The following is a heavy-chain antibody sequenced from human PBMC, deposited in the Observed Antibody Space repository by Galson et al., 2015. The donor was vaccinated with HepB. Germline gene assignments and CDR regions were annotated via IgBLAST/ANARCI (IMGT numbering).Heavy chain of an antibody. CDR2: TRNKANSYTT. J-gene: IGHJ2*01. CDR3: AKSFYYYDSSGYSNSQNWYFDL. CDR1: GFTFSDHY. Sequence: SLRLSCAASGFTFSDHYMDWVRQAPGEGLEWVGRTRNKANSYTTEYAASVKGRFTISRDVSKNSLYLQMNSLRAEDTAVYYCAKSFYYYDSSGYSNSQNWYFDLWGRGTLVTVSS. D-gene: IGHD3-22*01. V-gene: IGHV3-72*01.